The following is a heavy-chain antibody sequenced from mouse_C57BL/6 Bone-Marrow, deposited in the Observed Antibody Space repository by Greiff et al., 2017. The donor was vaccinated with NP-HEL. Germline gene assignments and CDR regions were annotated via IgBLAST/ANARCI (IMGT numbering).Heavy chain of an antibody. Sequence: QVQLQQSGAELARPGASVKMSCKASGYTFTSYTMHWVKQRPGQGLEWIGYINPSSGYTKYNQKFKDKATLTADKSSSTAYMQLSSLTSEDSAVYYCARGGGSGSNSYYYAMDYWGQGTSVTVSS. V-gene: IGHV1-4*01. CDR2: INPSSGYT. D-gene: IGHD2-5*01. CDR1: GYTFTSYT. CDR3: ARGGGSGSNSYYYAMDY. J-gene: IGHJ4*01.